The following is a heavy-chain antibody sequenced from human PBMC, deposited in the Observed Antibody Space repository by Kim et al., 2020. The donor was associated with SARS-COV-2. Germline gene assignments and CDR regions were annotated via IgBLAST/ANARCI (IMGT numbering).Heavy chain of an antibody. CDR3: ARDRDGSVSYYYYYYGMDV. CDR2: IIPIFGTA. J-gene: IGHJ6*02. V-gene: IGHV1-69*13. CDR1: GGTFSSYA. D-gene: IGHD3-10*01. Sequence: SVKVSCKASGGTFSSYAISWVRQAPGQGLEWMGGIIPIFGTANYAQKFQGRVTITADESTSTAYMELSSLRSEDTAVYYCARDRDGSVSYYYYYYGMDVWGQGTTVTVSS.